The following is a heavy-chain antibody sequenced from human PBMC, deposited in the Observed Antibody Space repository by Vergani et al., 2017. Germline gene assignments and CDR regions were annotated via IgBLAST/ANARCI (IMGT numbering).Heavy chain of an antibody. CDR3: ARDGGEYDKDALDV. CDR2: IYTSGAT. V-gene: IGHV4-61*02. J-gene: IGHJ3*01. D-gene: IGHD2-21*01. Sequence: QVQLQESGPGLVKPSQTLSLTCTVSGGSISSGSYYWSWIRQPAGKGLEWIGRIYTSGATNYNPSLRSRAIISVDASKKQFSLKLTSVTAADPAVYYCARDGGEYDKDALDVWGQGTKVTVTS. CDR1: GGSISSGSYY.